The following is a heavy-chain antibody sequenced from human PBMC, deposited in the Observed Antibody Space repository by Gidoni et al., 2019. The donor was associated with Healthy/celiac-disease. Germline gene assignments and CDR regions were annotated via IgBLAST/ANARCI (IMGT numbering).Heavy chain of an antibody. J-gene: IGHJ4*02. CDR2: IYYSGST. CDR1: GGSISSSSYY. V-gene: IGHV4-39*01. D-gene: IGHD4-17*01. CDR3: ARHNYGDSGQDFDY. Sequence: QLQLQESGPGLGKPSETLSLTCTVSGGSISSSSYYWGWIRQPPGKGLEWIGSIYYSGSTYYNPSLKSRVTISVDTSKNQFSLKLSSVTAADTAVYYCARHNYGDSGQDFDYWGQGTLVTVSS.